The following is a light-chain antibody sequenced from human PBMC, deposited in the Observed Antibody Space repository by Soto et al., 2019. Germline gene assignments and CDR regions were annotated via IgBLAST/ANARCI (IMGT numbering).Light chain of an antibody. CDR3: QQYGSSRRT. Sequence: ESLLTQSPGTLSLSPGERATLSCRASRRVSSSYLAWYQQKPGQAPRLLIYGASSRATGIPDRFSGSGSGTDFTLTISRLEPEDFAVYYCQQYGSSRRTFGQGTRLEIK. CDR1: RRVSSSY. V-gene: IGKV3-20*01. J-gene: IGKJ5*01. CDR2: GAS.